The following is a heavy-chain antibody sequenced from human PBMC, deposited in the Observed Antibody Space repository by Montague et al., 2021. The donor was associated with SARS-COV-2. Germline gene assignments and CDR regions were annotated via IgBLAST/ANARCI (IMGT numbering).Heavy chain of an antibody. J-gene: IGHJ2*01. CDR3: ARAGSQRFFEF. CDR1: SGSVRNYY. D-gene: IGHD1-1*01. Sequence: SETLSLTCAANSGSVRNYYWSWISQPPGKGLEWIGEISLPGGSNYNPSLKGRVTISLDTSNNQVSLSLNSVTAADTAVYYCARAGSQRFFEFWGRGTLVTVSS. CDR2: ISLPGGS. V-gene: IGHV4-34*01.